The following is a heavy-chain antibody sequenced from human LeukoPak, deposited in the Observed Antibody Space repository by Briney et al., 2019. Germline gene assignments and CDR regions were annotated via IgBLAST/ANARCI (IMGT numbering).Heavy chain of an antibody. Sequence: ASVKVSCKASGYTFTGYYMHWARQAPGQGLEWMGWINPNSGGTNYAQKFQGRVTMTRDTSISTAYMELSRLRSDDTAVYYCARLKVGGPHYYYYYGMDVWGQGTTVTVSS. D-gene: IGHD4-23*01. V-gene: IGHV1-2*02. CDR3: ARLKVGGPHYYYYYGMDV. CDR1: GYTFTGYY. J-gene: IGHJ6*02. CDR2: INPNSGGT.